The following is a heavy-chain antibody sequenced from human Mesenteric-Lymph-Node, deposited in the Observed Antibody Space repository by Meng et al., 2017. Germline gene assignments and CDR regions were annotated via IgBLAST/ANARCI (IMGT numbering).Heavy chain of an antibody. Sequence: LIISCAASGFTFSSYAMHWVRQAPGKGLEWVAVISYDGSNKYYADSVKGRFTISRDNSKNTLYLQMNRLRAEDTAVYYCASTYSNYRFCLFYGMDVWGQGTTVTVSS. CDR3: ASTYSNYRFCLFYGMDV. CDR2: ISYDGSNK. V-gene: IGHV3-30*04. J-gene: IGHJ6*02. CDR1: GFTFSSYA. D-gene: IGHD4-11*01.